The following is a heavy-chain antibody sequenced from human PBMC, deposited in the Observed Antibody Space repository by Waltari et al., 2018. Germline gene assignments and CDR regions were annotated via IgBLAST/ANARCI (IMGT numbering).Heavy chain of an antibody. J-gene: IGHJ5*02. CDR1: GFTFSSYA. CDR2: IRGSGGST. CDR3: ARDVVPKAIGNWFDP. D-gene: IGHD2-2*01. V-gene: IGHV3-23*01. Sequence: EVQLLESGGGLVQPGGSLRLSCAASGFTFSSYAMSWVRQAPGKGLGWVSAIRGSGGSTYYADSVKGRFTISRDNSKNTLYLQMNSLRAEDTAVYYCARDVVPKAIGNWFDPWGQGTLVTVSS.